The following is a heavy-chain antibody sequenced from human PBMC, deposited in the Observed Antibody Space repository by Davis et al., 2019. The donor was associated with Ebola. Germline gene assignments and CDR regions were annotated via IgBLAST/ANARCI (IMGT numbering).Heavy chain of an antibody. CDR3: ARWGDLWFGELLYTDYYGMDV. J-gene: IGHJ6*02. Sequence: MPSETLSLTCPVSAGSLSSYYWSWIRQLPGKGLEWIGYTYYSGSTNYNPSLKSRVTISVDTPKKQFSLKLSSVTAADTAEYYCARWGDLWFGELLYTDYYGMDVWGQGTTVTVSS. CDR1: AGSLSSYY. V-gene: IGHV4-59*12. D-gene: IGHD3-10*01. CDR2: TYYSGST.